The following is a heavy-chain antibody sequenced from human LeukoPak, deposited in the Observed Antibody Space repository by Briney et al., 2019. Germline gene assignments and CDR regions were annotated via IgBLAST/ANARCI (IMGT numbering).Heavy chain of an antibody. Sequence: GGSLRLSCAASGFTFDDYGMSWVRQGPGKGLEWVSGINWNGGSTGYADSVKGRFTISRDNAKNSLYLQMNSLRAEDTAVYYCARKYCSTTSCLFDNWGQGTLVTVSS. CDR3: ARKYCSTTSCLFDN. V-gene: IGHV3-20*04. J-gene: IGHJ4*02. D-gene: IGHD2-2*01. CDR1: GFTFDDYG. CDR2: INWNGGST.